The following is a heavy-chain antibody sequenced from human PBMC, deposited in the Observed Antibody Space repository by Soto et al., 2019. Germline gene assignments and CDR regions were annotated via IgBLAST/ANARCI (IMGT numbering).Heavy chain of an antibody. J-gene: IGHJ5*02. V-gene: IGHV3-11*01. CDR2: ISSSGSTI. CDR3: ARGDTLYNWFDP. CDR1: GFTFSDYY. D-gene: IGHD5-18*01. Sequence: GGSLRLSCAASGFTFSDYYMNWIRQAPGKGLEWVSYISSSGSTIYYADSVKGRFTISRDNAKNSLYLQMNRLRAEDTAVYYCARGDTLYNWFDPWGQGTLVTVSS.